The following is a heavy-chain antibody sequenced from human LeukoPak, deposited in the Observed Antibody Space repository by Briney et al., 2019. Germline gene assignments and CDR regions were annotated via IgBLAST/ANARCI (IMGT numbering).Heavy chain of an antibody. D-gene: IGHD3-10*01. CDR2: ISYDGSNK. CDR1: GFTFSSYA. J-gene: IGHJ3*02. CDR3: AKDGHITMVRFDAFDI. Sequence: PGGSLRLSCAASGFTFSSYAMHWVRQAPGKGLEWVAVISYDGSNKYYADSVKGRFTISRDDAKNLLSLQMISLRAEDTAVYYCAKDGHITMVRFDAFDIWGQGTMVTVSS. V-gene: IGHV3-30*04.